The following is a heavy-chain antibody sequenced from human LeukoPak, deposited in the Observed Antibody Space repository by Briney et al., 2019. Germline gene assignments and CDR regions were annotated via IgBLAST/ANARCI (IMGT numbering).Heavy chain of an antibody. V-gene: IGHV3-23*01. CDR2: ISGSGGST. CDR3: ARDRYREWDY. D-gene: IGHD3-3*01. Sequence: GGSLRLSCAASGFTFSNYAMSWVRQAPGKGLEWVSAISGSGGSTYYADSVKGRFTISRDNAKNSLYLQMNSLRDEDTAVYYCARDRYREWDYWGQGTLVTVSS. J-gene: IGHJ4*02. CDR1: GFTFSNYA.